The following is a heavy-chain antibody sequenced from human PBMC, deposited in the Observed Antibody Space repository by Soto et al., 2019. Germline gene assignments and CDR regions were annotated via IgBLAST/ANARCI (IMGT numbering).Heavy chain of an antibody. CDR3: VKDFRVGYDWTHD. J-gene: IGHJ4*02. CDR2: IRGSGGPT. CDR1: GFIFSNYA. V-gene: IGHV3-23*01. Sequence: DVQLLESGGDLVQPGGSLRLSCAASGFIFSNYAMSWVRQAPGKGLEWVSLIRGSGGPTNYADSVKGRFTVSRDNSKNILLLQMNSLRAEATAVYYCVKDFRVGYDWTHDWVQGTLVTVSS. D-gene: IGHD5-12*01.